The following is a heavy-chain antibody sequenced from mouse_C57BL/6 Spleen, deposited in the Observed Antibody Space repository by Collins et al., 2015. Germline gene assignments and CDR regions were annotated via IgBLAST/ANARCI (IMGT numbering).Heavy chain of an antibody. J-gene: IGHJ1*03. CDR2: IYPGSGST. D-gene: IGHD1-1*01. Sequence: QLQQPGAELVKPGASVKMSCKASGYTFTSYWITWVKQRPGQGLEWIGDIYPGSGSTNYNEKFKSKATLTVDTSSSTAYMQLSSLTSEDSAVYYCASYGSSYWYFDVWGTGTTVTVSS. V-gene: IGHV1-55*01. CDR1: GYTFTSYW. CDR3: ASYGSSYWYFDV.